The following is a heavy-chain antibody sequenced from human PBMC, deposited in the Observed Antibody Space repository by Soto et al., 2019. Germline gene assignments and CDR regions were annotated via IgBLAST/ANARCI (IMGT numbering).Heavy chain of an antibody. CDR3: ARDKEYTPYYMDV. CDR1: GFTFSSYW. V-gene: IGHV3-7*01. CDR2: IKQDGSEK. J-gene: IGHJ6*03. D-gene: IGHD6-6*01. Sequence: GGSLRLSCAASGFTFSSYWMSWVRQAPGKGLEWVANIKQDGSEKYYVDSVKGRFTISRDNAKNSLYLQMNSLRAEDTAVYYCARDKEYTPYYMDVWGKGTTVTVSS.